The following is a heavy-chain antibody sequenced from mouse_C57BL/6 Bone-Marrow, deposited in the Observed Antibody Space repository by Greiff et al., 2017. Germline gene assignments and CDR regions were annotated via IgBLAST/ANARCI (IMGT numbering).Heavy chain of an antibody. D-gene: IGHD1-1*01. CDR2: IYPGSGST. CDR1: GYTFTSYW. V-gene: IGHV1-55*01. J-gene: IGHJ3*01. Sequence: QVQLQQPGAELVKPGASVKMSCKASGYTFTSYWITWVKQRPGQGLEWIGDIYPGSGSTNYNEKFKSKATLTVDTSSSTAYMQLSSLTSEDSAVYYCATRDYYVSSSWFAYWGQGTLVTVSA. CDR3: ATRDYYVSSSWFAY.